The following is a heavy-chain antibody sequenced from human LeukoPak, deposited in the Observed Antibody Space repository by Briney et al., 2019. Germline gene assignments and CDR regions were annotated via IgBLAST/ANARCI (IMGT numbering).Heavy chain of an antibody. J-gene: IGHJ4*02. Sequence: GGSLRLSCAASGFTFINAWMTWVRQAPGKGLEWVGLIKSKTNGETTYYAAPVRGRFTISRDDSRNTLYLQMNSLQPEDTAVYYCTTAPDRSDFWGQGTLVTVSS. CDR3: TTAPDRSDF. D-gene: IGHD3-22*01. CDR1: GFTFINAW. V-gene: IGHV3-15*01. CDR2: IKSKTNGETT.